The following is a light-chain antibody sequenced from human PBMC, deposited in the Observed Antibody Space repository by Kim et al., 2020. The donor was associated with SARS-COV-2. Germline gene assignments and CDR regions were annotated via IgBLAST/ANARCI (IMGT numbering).Light chain of an antibody. J-gene: IGLJ7*01. Sequence: QSALTQPASVSGSPGQSITISCTGTNSDVGRYNLVSWYQQHPGKAPNLIIFEVTKRPSGISDRFSGSKSGSTAYLTISGLQAEDEADYYCCSYAGTNNLDVVFGGGTQLTVL. CDR2: EVT. V-gene: IGLV2-23*02. CDR3: CSYAGTNNLDVV. CDR1: NSDVGRYNL.